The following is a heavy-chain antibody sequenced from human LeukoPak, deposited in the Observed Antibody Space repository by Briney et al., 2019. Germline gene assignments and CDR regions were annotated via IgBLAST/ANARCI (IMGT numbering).Heavy chain of an antibody. CDR3: ASTPGSGWSYFDY. Sequence: GGSLRLSCAASGFTFSTYAMTWVRQAPGKGLQWVSSISGSGGSTYYPDSMKGRFTISRDNSENTVYLQMNSLRAEDTAVYYCASTPGSGWSYFDYWGQGTLVTVSS. D-gene: IGHD6-19*01. CDR1: GFTFSTYA. J-gene: IGHJ4*02. CDR2: ISGSGGST. V-gene: IGHV3-23*01.